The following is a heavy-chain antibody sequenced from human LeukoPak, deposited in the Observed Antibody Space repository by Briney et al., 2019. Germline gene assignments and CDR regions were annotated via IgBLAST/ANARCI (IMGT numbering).Heavy chain of an antibody. V-gene: IGHV3-66*01. CDR1: GFTISSNY. J-gene: IGHJ4*02. Sequence: GGSLRLSCAASGFTISSNYMSWVRQAPGKGLEWVSVIFSGGTTNYEDSVKGRFTISRDNSKNTVYLQMNSLRAEDTAVYYCARERYQLLYSIVFDYWGQGTLVTVSS. CDR3: ARERYQLLYSIVFDY. D-gene: IGHD2-2*02. CDR2: IFSGGTT.